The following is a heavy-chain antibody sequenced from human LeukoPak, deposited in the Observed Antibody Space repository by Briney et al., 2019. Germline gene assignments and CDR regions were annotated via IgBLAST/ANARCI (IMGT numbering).Heavy chain of an antibody. CDR3: AGDRNSDWYSPLDY. V-gene: IGHV3-23*01. CDR1: GFTFSSYA. D-gene: IGHD6-19*01. Sequence: GGSLRLSCAASGFTFSSYAMSWVRQAPGKGLEWVSAISGSGGSTYYADSVKGRFTISRDNSKNTLYLQMNSLRAEDTAIYYCAGDRNSDWYSPLDYWGQGSQVTVSP. CDR2: ISGSGGST. J-gene: IGHJ4*02.